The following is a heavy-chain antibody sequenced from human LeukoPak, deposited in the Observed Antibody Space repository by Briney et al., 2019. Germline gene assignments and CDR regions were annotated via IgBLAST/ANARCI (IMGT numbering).Heavy chain of an antibody. J-gene: IGHJ4*02. V-gene: IGHV3-23*01. CDR3: AKDLQLWLRGGFWDY. Sequence: GSLRLSCAASGFTFSSYSMNWVRQAPGKGLEWVSAISGSGGSTYYADSVKGRFTISRDNSKNTLYLQMNSLRAEDTAVYYCAKDLQLWLRGGFWDYWGQGTLVTVSS. CDR2: ISGSGGST. D-gene: IGHD5-18*01. CDR1: GFTFSSYS.